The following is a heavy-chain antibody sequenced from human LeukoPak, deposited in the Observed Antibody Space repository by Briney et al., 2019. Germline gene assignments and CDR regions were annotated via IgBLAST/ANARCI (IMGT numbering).Heavy chain of an antibody. D-gene: IGHD5-18*01. J-gene: IGHJ6*03. V-gene: IGHV4-4*02. Sequence: SETLSLTCAVSGGSISSSNWWSWVRQPPGKGLEWIGEIYHSGSTNYNPSLKSRVTISVDKSKNQFSLKLSSVTAADTAVYYCARTLLWLSGDYYYYMDVWGKGTTVTVSS. CDR3: ARTLLWLSGDYYYYMDV. CDR2: IYHSGST. CDR1: GGSISSSNW.